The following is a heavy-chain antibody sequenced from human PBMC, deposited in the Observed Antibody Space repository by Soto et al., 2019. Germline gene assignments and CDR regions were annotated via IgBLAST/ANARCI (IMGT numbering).Heavy chain of an antibody. D-gene: IGHD4-17*01. CDR1: GFTFSTYA. Sequence: GGSLRLSCAASGFTFSTYAMSWVRQAPGKGLEWVSAIRLSADYTYYADSVQGRFTISRDDSKNTLSLYMNSLRVEDTAVYYCAKAYGDDPYWHFDLWGRGTMVTVSS. V-gene: IGHV3-23*01. CDR3: AKAYGDDPYWHFDL. J-gene: IGHJ2*01. CDR2: IRLSADYT.